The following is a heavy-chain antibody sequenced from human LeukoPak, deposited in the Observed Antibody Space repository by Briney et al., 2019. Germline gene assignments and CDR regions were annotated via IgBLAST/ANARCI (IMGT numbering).Heavy chain of an antibody. Sequence: ASVKVSCKASGYTFTDYHIHWVRQAPGQGLEWMGWINPNTGGTNYAQKFQGRVAMTRDTSITTAYMDLSRLRSDDTAVYYCARDIRPRVESFDYWGQGTLVSVYS. CDR2: INPNTGGT. J-gene: IGHJ4*02. CDR1: GYTFTDYH. V-gene: IGHV1-2*02. D-gene: IGHD3-3*01. CDR3: ARDIRPRVESFDY.